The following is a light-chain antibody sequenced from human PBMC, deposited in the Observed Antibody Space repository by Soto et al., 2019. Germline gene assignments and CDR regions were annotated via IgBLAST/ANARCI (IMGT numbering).Light chain of an antibody. V-gene: IGLV2-14*03. CDR2: DVS. Sequence: QSALTQPASVSGSPGQSITISCTGTSSGVGGYNYVSWYQHHPGKAPKLMIYDVSNRPSGVSNRFSGSKSGNTASLTISGLQAEDETDYYCSSYTSSSSHVVFGGGTKVTVL. CDR3: SSYTSSSSHVV. CDR1: SSGVGGYNY. J-gene: IGLJ2*01.